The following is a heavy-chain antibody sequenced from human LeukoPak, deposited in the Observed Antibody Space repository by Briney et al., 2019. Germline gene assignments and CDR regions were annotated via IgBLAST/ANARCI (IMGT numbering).Heavy chain of an antibody. J-gene: IGHJ4*02. V-gene: IGHV3-23*01. Sequence: GGSLRLSCAASGFTFSSYAMSWVRQAPGKGLEWVSPISGSGSGTYYADSVKGRFTISRDNSKNTLYLQMNSLRAEDTAVYYCAKGVAVASPYYFDYWGQGTLVTVSS. CDR1: GFTFSSYA. CDR3: AKGVAVASPYYFDY. D-gene: IGHD6-19*01. CDR2: ISGSGSGT.